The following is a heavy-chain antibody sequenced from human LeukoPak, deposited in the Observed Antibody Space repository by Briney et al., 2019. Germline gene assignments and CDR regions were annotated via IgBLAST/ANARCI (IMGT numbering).Heavy chain of an antibody. CDR1: LGSFSRYD. J-gene: IGHJ5*02. D-gene: IGHD6-13*01. V-gene: IGHV4-34*01. CDR3: ARCIVRAAAGTWSSDWFDP. Sequence: SGALSVTCVGCLGSFSRYDWSGMPQPPGGGGEGMWDIYHSGITNYNPSLKSRVTISLDTSKTQFSLKLSSVTAADTAVYYCARCIVRAAAGTWSSDWFDPWGQGTLVTVSS. CDR2: IYHSGIT.